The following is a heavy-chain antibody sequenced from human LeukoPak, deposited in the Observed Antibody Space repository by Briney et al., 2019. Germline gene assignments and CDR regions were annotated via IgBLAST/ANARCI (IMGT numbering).Heavy chain of an antibody. Sequence: SETLSLTCAVYGGSFSGYYWSWIRQPPGKGLEWIGYIYYSGSTYYNPSLKSRVTISVDTSKNQFSLKLSSVTAADTAVYYCARVRREEMATITRNYFDYWGQGTLVTVSS. D-gene: IGHD5-24*01. CDR3: ARVRREEMATITRNYFDY. J-gene: IGHJ4*02. CDR2: IYYSGST. V-gene: IGHV4-34*09. CDR1: GGSFSGYY.